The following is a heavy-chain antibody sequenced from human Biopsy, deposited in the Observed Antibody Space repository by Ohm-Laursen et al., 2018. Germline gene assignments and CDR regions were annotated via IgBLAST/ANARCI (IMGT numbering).Heavy chain of an antibody. D-gene: IGHD6-13*01. CDR1: GFTFSSYS. CDR2: ISTSSTYI. Sequence: SLRLSCTALGFTFSSYSMNWVRQAPGKGLEWVSSISTSSTYIYYADSVKGRFSISRDDALNSLYLQMNSLRAEDTAVYYCARGAALNYSDSWYETWFDPWGQGTLVTVSS. CDR3: ARGAALNYSDSWYETWFDP. V-gene: IGHV3-21*01. J-gene: IGHJ5*02.